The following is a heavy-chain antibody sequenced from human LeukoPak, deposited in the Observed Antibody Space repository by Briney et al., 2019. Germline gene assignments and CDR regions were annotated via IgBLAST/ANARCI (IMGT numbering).Heavy chain of an antibody. CDR3: ARAAVGATSGDY. CDR2: ISAYNGNT. CDR1: GYTFTSYG. D-gene: IGHD1-26*01. J-gene: IGHJ4*02. V-gene: IGHV1-18*01. Sequence: ASVTVSCKASGYTFTSYGISWVRQAPGQGPEWMGWISAYNGNTNYAQKLQGRVTMTTDTSTSTAYMELRSLRSDDTAVYYCARAAVGATSGDYWGQGTLVTVSS.